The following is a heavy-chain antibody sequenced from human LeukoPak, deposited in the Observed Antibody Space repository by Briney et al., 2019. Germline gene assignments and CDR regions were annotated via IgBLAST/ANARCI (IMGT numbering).Heavy chain of an antibody. D-gene: IGHD3-3*01. J-gene: IGHJ5*02. CDR2: MNPNSGNT. CDR3: ARGDVRENWFDP. Sequence: ASVKVSCKASGYTFTSYDINWVRQATGQGLEWMGWMNPNSGNTGYAQKFQGGVTMTRNTSISTAYMELSSLRSEDTAVYYCARGDVRENWFDPWGQGTLVTVSS. CDR1: GYTFTSYD. V-gene: IGHV1-8*01.